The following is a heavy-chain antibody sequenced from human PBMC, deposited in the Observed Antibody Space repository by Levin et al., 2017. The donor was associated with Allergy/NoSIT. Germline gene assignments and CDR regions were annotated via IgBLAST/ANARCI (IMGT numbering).Heavy chain of an antibody. Sequence: GESLKISCAASGFTFSSYGMHWVRQAPGKGLEWVAVIWYDGSNKYYADSVKGRFTISRDNSKNTLYLQMNSLRAEDTAVYYCARERPYYDSSGYYYVFDYWGQGTLVTVSS. J-gene: IGHJ4*02. CDR1: GFTFSSYG. CDR2: IWYDGSNK. CDR3: ARERPYYDSSGYYYVFDY. D-gene: IGHD3-22*01. V-gene: IGHV3-33*01.